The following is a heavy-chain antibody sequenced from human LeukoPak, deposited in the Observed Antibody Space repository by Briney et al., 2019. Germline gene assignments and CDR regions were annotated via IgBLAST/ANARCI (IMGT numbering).Heavy chain of an antibody. D-gene: IGHD2-15*01. Sequence: PSETLSLTCTVSGGSISSSSYYWGWIRQPPGKGLEWIGSIYYSGGTYYNPTLKSRVTISVDTSKNQFSLKLSSVTAADTAVYYCARHHCSGGSCENWFDPWGQGTLVTVSS. CDR3: ARHHCSGGSCENWFDP. CDR1: GGSISSSSYY. J-gene: IGHJ5*02. CDR2: IYYSGGT. V-gene: IGHV4-39*07.